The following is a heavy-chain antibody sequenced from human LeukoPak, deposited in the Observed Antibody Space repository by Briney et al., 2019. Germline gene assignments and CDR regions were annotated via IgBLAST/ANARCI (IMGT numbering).Heavy chain of an antibody. V-gene: IGHV1-2*02. CDR2: INPNSGGT. Sequence: ASVKVSCKASGYTFTGYYMHWVRQAPGQGLEWMGWINPNSGGTNYAQKFQGRVTMTRDTSISTAYMELSRPRSDDTAVYYCAQYCSSTSCYPFDYWGQGTLVTVSS. CDR1: GYTFTGYY. J-gene: IGHJ4*02. D-gene: IGHD2-2*01. CDR3: AQYCSSTSCYPFDY.